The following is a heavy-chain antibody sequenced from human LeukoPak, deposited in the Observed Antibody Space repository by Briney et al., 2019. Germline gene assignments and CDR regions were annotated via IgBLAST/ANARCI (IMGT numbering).Heavy chain of an antibody. J-gene: IGHJ5*02. V-gene: IGHV1-2*06. D-gene: IGHD2-15*01. CDR2: INPNSGGT. CDR3: ARGYCSGGSCYSVQNWFDP. CDR1: GYTFTGYY. Sequence: ASVKVSCKAAGYTFTGYYMFWVRQAPGQGLEWMGRINPNSGGTNYAQKFQGRVTMTRDTSISTAYMELSRLRSDDTAVYYCARGYCSGGSCYSVQNWFDPWGQGTLVTVSS.